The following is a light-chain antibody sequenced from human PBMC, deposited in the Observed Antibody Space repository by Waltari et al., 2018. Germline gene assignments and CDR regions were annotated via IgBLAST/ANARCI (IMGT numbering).Light chain of an antibody. CDR1: QSISHY. Sequence: DIQMTQSPSSMSASVGDRVTITCRASQSISHYLNWYQQKPQKAPKLLMFGASSLQSGFPSRFSGSGSGTDFTLTINNLQPEDCATYYCQQSYSSPWTFGQGTRVEIK. V-gene: IGKV1-39*01. CDR2: GAS. J-gene: IGKJ1*01. CDR3: QQSYSSPWT.